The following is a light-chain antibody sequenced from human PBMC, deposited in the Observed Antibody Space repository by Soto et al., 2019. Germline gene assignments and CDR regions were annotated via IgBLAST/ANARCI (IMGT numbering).Light chain of an antibody. CDR2: SAS. V-gene: IGKV1-17*01. Sequence: DIQMTQSPSSLSAYVGDRVTITCRASQGIRNDLGWYQQKPGMAPKRLIYSASTLQGGVPSRLSGSASGIECALTISSLQPEDFASYYCLQHFMYPLTFGGGTKVEIK. CDR1: QGIRND. J-gene: IGKJ4*01. CDR3: LQHFMYPLT.